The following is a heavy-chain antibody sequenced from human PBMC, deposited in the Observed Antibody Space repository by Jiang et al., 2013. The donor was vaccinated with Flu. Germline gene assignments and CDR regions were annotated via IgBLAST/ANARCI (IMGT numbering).Heavy chain of an antibody. CDR3: ASNSRDGYNWGYYFDY. CDR1: GFTVSSNY. CDR2: IYSGGST. D-gene: IGHD5-24*01. Sequence: QLVESGGGLIQPGGSLRLSCAASGFTVSSNYMSWVRQAPGKGLEWVSVIYSGGSTYYADSVKGRFTISRDNSKNTLYLQMNSLRAEDTAVYYCASNSRDGYNWGYYFDYWGQGTLVTVSS. V-gene: IGHV3-53*01. J-gene: IGHJ4*02.